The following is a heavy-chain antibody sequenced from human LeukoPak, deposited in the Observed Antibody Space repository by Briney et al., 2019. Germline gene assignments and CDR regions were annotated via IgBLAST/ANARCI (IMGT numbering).Heavy chain of an antibody. Sequence: SQTLSLTCTVSGGSISSGGYYWSWIRQHPGKGLEWIGYIYYSGSTYYNPSLKSRVTISVDTSKNQFSLKLSSVTAADTAVYYCARDSVYSSSWFNYWGQGTLVTVSS. CDR1: GGSISSGGYY. V-gene: IGHV4-31*03. J-gene: IGHJ4*02. CDR2: IYYSGST. D-gene: IGHD6-13*01. CDR3: ARDSVYSSSWFNY.